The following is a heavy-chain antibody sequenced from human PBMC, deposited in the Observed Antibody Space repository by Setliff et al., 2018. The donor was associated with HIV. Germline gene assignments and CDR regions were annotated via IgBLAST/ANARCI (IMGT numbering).Heavy chain of an antibody. CDR3: ATWQGYSGSSRAFDY. V-gene: IGHV3-74*01. CDR1: GFTFSTYW. Sequence: GGSLRLSCAASGFTFSTYWMHWVRQAPGKGLVWVSRINSDGTSTSYADSVKGRFTIPRDNAKNTLYLQMNSLRAEDTAVYYCATWQGYSGSSRAFDYWGQGRLVTV. D-gene: IGHD1-26*01. J-gene: IGHJ4*02. CDR2: INSDGTST.